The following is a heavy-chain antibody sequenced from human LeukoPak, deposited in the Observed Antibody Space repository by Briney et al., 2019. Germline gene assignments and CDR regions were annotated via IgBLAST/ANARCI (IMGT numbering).Heavy chain of an antibody. CDR3: AKLPSRIAVAVWIDY. Sequence: PGGSLRLSCVASGFMFNNYAMSWVRQAPGKGLEWVSAISGSGGSTYYADSVKGRFTISRDNSKNTLYLQMNSLRAEDTAVYYCAKLPSRIAVAVWIDYWGQGTLVTVSS. J-gene: IGHJ4*02. V-gene: IGHV3-23*01. D-gene: IGHD6-19*01. CDR2: ISGSGGST. CDR1: GFMFNNYA.